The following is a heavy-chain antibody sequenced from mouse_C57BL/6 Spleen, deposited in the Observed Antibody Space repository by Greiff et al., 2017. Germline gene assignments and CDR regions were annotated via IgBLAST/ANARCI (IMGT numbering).Heavy chain of an antibody. CDR3: ARKCDYYWFAY. CDR2: ISSGSSTI. J-gene: IGHJ3*01. Sequence: EVKLVESGGGLVKPGGSLKLSCAASGFTFSDYGMHWVRQAPEKGLEWVAYISSGSSTIYYADTVKGRVTISRDNAKNTLFLQMTSLRSEDTAMYYCARKCDYYWFAYWGQGTTVTVSA. D-gene: IGHD1-1*01. CDR1: GFTFSDYG. V-gene: IGHV5-17*01.